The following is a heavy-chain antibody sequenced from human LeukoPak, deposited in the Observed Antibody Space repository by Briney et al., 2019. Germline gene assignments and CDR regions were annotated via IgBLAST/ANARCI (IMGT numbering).Heavy chain of an antibody. CDR2: ISYDGSNK. CDR3: ARDRVVGGLRYFDWLGYYYYGMDV. J-gene: IGHJ6*02. Sequence: GRSLRLSCAASGFTYSSYAMHWVRQARGKGLESVAVISYDGSNKYYADSVKGRFTISRDNSKNTLYLQMNSLRAEDTAVYYCARDRVVGGLRYFDWLGYYYYGMDVWGQGTTVTVSS. V-gene: IGHV3-30*04. D-gene: IGHD3-9*01. CDR1: GFTYSSYA.